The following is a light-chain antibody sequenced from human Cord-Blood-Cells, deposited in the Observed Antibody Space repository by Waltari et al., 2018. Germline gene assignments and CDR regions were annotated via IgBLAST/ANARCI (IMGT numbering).Light chain of an antibody. CDR1: SSEEGGHNL. J-gene: IGLJ2*01. Sequence: QSALTPPPSVSGSPGQSVPIPCTGTSSEEGGHNLVSWYPQHPGNAPNLLIYEVSNRPSGVPDRFSASKSGTTASLTVSGIQAEDEADYSCSSYAGSNSAVFGGETKLTFL. CDR3: SSYAGSNSAV. V-gene: IGLV2-8*01. CDR2: EVS.